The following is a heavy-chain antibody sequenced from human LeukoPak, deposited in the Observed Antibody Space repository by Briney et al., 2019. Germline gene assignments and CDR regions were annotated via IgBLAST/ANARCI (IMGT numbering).Heavy chain of an antibody. D-gene: IGHD3-22*01. Sequence: HPGGSLRLSSAASGFTVSSNYMNWVRQAPGKGLEWVSLIYSGSTTNYADSVKGRFTISRDNSKNTLYLQMNSLRVEDTAVYYCAKGPRPGSSGYPNLDHWGQGTLVTVSS. CDR1: GFTVSSNY. J-gene: IGHJ4*02. CDR3: AKGPRPGSSGYPNLDH. CDR2: IYSGSTT. V-gene: IGHV3-53*01.